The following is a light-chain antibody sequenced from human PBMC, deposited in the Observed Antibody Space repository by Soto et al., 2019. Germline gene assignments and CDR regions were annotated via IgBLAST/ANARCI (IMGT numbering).Light chain of an antibody. Sequence: EIVLTQSPATLSLSPGERATLSCRASQSVSSYLAWYQQKPGQAPRLLIYDAFNRATGIPARFSGSGSGTDFTLTISSLEPEDFVVYYCKHRRNWPWTFGQGTKVEIK. V-gene: IGKV3-11*01. CDR3: KHRRNWPWT. CDR1: QSVSSY. J-gene: IGKJ1*01. CDR2: DAF.